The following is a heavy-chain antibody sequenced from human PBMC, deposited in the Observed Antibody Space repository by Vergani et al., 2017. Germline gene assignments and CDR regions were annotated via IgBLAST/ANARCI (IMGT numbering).Heavy chain of an antibody. D-gene: IGHD5-18*01. CDR1: GYTFTSYA. CDR3: ARDPAYSSLLRGYDAFDI. Sequence: VQLVESGGGLVKPGGSLRLSCAASGYTFTSYAMHWVRQAPGQRLEWMGWINAGNGNTKYSQKFQGRVTITRDTSASTAYMELSSLRSEDTAVYYCARDPAYSSLLRGYDAFDIWGQGTMVTVSS. V-gene: IGHV1-3*01. J-gene: IGHJ3*02. CDR2: INAGNGNT.